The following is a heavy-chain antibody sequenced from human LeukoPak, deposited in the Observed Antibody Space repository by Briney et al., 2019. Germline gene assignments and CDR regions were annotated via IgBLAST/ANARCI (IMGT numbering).Heavy chain of an antibody. CDR1: GFTFSSYS. D-gene: IGHD2-2*01. CDR2: ISSSSSYI. V-gene: IGHV3-21*01. J-gene: IGHJ6*03. CDR3: ARGLRGSRRYYYYMDV. Sequence: GGSLRLSCAASGFTFSSYSMNWVRQAPGKGLEWVSSISSSSSYIYYTDSVKGRFTISRDNAKNSLYLQMNSLRAEDTAVYYCARGLRGSRRYYYYMDVWGKGTTVTVSS.